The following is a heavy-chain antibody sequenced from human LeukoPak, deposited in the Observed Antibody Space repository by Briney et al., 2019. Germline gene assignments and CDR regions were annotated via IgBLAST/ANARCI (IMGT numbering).Heavy chain of an antibody. CDR1: GGSFSGYY. J-gene: IGHJ4*02. Sequence: SETLSLTCAVYGGSFSGYYWSWIRQPPGKGLEWIGEINHSGSTNYNPSLKSRVTISVDKSKNQFSLKLSSVTAADTAVYYCARDRGYYDSSGYSVNFDYWGQGTLVTVSS. V-gene: IGHV4-34*01. CDR2: INHSGST. CDR3: ARDRGYYDSSGYSVNFDY. D-gene: IGHD3-22*01.